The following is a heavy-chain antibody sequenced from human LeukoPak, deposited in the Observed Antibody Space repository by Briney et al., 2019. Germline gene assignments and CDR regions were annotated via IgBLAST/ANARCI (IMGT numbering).Heavy chain of an antibody. J-gene: IGHJ6*03. D-gene: IGHD2-2*01. Sequence: SETLSLTCTVSGGSISSGDYYWSWIRQPPGKGLEWIGYIYYSGSTNYNPSLKSRVTISVDTSKNQFSLKLSSVTAADTAVYYCARYIVVVPAATYYMDVWGKGTTVTVSS. CDR2: IYYSGST. V-gene: IGHV4-61*08. CDR3: ARYIVVVPAATYYMDV. CDR1: GGSISSGDYY.